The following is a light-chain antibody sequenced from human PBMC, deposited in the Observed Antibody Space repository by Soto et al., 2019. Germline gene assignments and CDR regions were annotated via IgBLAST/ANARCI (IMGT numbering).Light chain of an antibody. CDR1: QSVSSSY. CDR3: QQYHIYSGT. V-gene: IGKV3-20*01. J-gene: IGKJ1*01. CDR2: GAS. Sequence: EIVFTQSPGTLSLSPGERATLSCRASQSVSSSYLAWYQQKPGQAPRLLIYGASSRETGIPDRFSGSGSGTEFTLTINSLQPDDFATYYCQQYHIYSGTFGQGTKVDIK.